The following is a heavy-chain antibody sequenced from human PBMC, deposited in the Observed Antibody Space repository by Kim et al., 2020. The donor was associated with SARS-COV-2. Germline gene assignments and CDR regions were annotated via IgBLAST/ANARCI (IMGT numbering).Heavy chain of an antibody. CDR2: INAGNGNT. CDR3: ATWGYYYDSKRYFDY. Sequence: ASVKVSCKASGYTFTSYAMHWVRQAPGQRLEWMGWINAGNGNTKYSQKFQGRVTITRDTSASTAYMELSSLRSEDTAVYYCATWGYYYDSKRYFDYWGQGTLVTVSS. J-gene: IGHJ4*02. D-gene: IGHD3-22*01. V-gene: IGHV1-3*01. CDR1: GYTFTSYA.